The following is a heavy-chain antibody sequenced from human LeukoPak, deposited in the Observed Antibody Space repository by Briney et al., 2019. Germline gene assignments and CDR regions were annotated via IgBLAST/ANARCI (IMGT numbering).Heavy chain of an antibody. J-gene: IGHJ4*02. D-gene: IGHD1-26*01. CDR3: ARAFFPTVGAYDY. V-gene: IGHV3-23*01. CDR2: VSGSGHST. Sequence: GGSLRLSCAASGFTFSIYAMSWVRQAPGKGLEWVSTVSGSGHSTFYADSVKGRFTISRDNAKNSLYLQMNSLRAEDTALYYCARAFFPTVGAYDYWGQGTLVTVSS. CDR1: GFTFSIYA.